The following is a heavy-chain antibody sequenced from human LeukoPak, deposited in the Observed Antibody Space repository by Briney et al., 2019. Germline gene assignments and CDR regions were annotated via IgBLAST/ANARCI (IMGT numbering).Heavy chain of an antibody. D-gene: IGHD6-13*01. J-gene: IGHJ1*01. CDR3: AREGGSSWSPRAYFQH. V-gene: IGHV3-30*04. Sequence: GGSLRLSCAASGFTFSSYAMHWVRQAPGKGLEWVAVISYDGSNKYYADSVKGRFTISRDNSKNTLYLQMNSLRAEDTAVYYCAREGGSSWSPRAYFQHWGQGTLVTVSS. CDR2: ISYDGSNK. CDR1: GFTFSSYA.